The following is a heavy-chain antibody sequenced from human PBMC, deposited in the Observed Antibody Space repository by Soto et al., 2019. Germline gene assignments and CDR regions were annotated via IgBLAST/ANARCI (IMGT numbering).Heavy chain of an antibody. D-gene: IGHD2-21*01. CDR1: GFTFSNAW. CDR2: IKSNIDGGIT. Sequence: GGSLRLSCAASGFTFSNAWMSWVRQAPGKGLEWVGRIKSNIDGGITGYAAPENGRFTISSDDSNNTLYPQRHSLKTEVTAADSPTTSIAPREDAGAGSFDYWGQGTLVTVSS. J-gene: IGHJ4*02. CDR3: TTSIAPREDAGAGSFDY. V-gene: IGHV3-15*01.